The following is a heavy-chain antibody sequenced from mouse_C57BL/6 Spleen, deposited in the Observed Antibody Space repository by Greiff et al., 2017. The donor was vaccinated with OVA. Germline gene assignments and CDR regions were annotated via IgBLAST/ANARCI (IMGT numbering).Heavy chain of an antibody. Sequence: VQLQQSGPELVKPGASVKISCKASGYTFTDYYMNWVKQRPVRCLEWIGRIDPNSGGTKYNEKFKSKATLTVDKPSSTAYMQLSSLTSEDSAVYYCARGSTTVVEGVYAMDYWGQGTSVTVSS. V-gene: IGHV1-72*01. J-gene: IGHJ4*01. CDR3: ARGSTTVVEGVYAMDY. CDR2: IDPNSGGT. D-gene: IGHD1-1*01. CDR1: GYTFTDYY.